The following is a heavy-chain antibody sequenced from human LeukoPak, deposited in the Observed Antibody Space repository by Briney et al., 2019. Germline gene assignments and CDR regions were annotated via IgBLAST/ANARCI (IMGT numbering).Heavy chain of an antibody. CDR3: ASGGDYAHFDY. CDR1: GGSISNGDYY. J-gene: IGHJ4*02. D-gene: IGHD4-17*01. V-gene: IGHV4-30-4*08. CDR2: IHYSGST. Sequence: SQTLSLTCTVSGGSISNGDYYWSWIRQPPGKGLEWIGFIHYSGSTYYNPSLKSRVTISVDTSKNQFSLKLSSVTAADTAVYYCASGGDYAHFDYWGQGTLVTVSS.